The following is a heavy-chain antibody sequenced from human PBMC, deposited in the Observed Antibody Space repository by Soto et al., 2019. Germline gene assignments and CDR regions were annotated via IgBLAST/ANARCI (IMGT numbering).Heavy chain of an antibody. V-gene: IGHV3-33*01. D-gene: IGHD6-13*01. J-gene: IGHJ6*02. CDR1: GFTFNNYG. Sequence: QVQLVESGGGVVQPGRSLRLSCAASGFTFNNYGMHWVRQAPGKGLEWVAVIWNDGNGYYYANSVKGRFTISRDNSKNTPHLQMSSLRLEDTAVYYCARRQISPPTRGAASARGGMDVWGQGTTVTVSS. CDR3: ARRQISPPTRGAASARGGMDV. CDR2: IWNDGNGY.